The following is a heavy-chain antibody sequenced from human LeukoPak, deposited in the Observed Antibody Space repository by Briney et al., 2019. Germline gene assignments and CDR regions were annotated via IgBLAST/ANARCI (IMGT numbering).Heavy chain of an antibody. CDR2: INPNSGGT. CDR3: ARGRRVLLWFGELLDY. J-gene: IGHJ4*02. D-gene: IGHD3-10*01. CDR1: GYTFTGYY. V-gene: IGHV1-2*02. Sequence: ASVKVSCKASGYTFTGYYMHWVRQAPGQGLEWMGWINPNSGGTNYAQKFQGRVTMTRDTSISTAYMELSRLRSDDTAVYYCARGRRVLLWFGELLDYWGQGTPVTVSS.